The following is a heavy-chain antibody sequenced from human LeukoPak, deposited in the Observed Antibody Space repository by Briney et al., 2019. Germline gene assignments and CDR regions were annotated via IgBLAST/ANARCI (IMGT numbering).Heavy chain of an antibody. D-gene: IGHD2-21*02. J-gene: IGHJ6*02. V-gene: IGHV1-46*01. CDR2: INPSGGST. CDR3: AGILAYCGGDCYGPLGDYYYYGMDV. Sequence: ASVKVSCKASGYTFTSYYMHWVRQAPGQGLEWMGIINPSGGSTSYAQKFQGRVTMTRDTSTSTVYMELSSLRSEDTAVYYCAGILAYCGGDCYGPLGDYYYYGMDVWGQGTTVTVSS. CDR1: GYTFTSYY.